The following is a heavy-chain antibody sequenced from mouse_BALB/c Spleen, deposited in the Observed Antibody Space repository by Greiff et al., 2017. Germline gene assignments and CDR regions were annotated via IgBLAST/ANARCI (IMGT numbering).Heavy chain of an antibody. V-gene: IGHV5-6-3*01. D-gene: IGHD2-14*01. Sequence: EVKLVESGGGLVQPGGSLKLSCAASGFTFSSYGMSWVRQTPDKRLELVATINSNGGSTYYPDSVKGRFTISRDNAKNTLYLQMSSLKSEDTAMYYCAREDIGVRAYRGQGTLVTVSA. CDR3: AREDIGVRAY. CDR1: GFTFSSYG. J-gene: IGHJ3*01. CDR2: INSNGGST.